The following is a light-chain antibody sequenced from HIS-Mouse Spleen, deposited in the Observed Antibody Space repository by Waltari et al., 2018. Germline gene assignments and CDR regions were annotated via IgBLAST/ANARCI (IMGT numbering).Light chain of an antibody. CDR2: EGS. CDR3: CSYAGSSTFHVV. J-gene: IGLJ2*01. CDR1: SSDVGSYNL. V-gene: IGLV2-23*03. Sequence: QSVLTQPASVSGSPGQAITISCPGTSSDVGSYNLVSRYQQHPGQAPKPLIYEGSKPPSGVSNRFSGSKSGNTASLTISGLQAEDEADYYCCSYAGSSTFHVVFGGGTKLTVL.